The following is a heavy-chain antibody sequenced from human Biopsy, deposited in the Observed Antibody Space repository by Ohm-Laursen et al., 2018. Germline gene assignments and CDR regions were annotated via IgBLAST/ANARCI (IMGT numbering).Heavy chain of an antibody. CDR1: GESFNGCY. V-gene: IGHV4-34*01. CDR2: INHSGRT. J-gene: IGHJ6*02. CDR3: VRGVDYYDPYHYYALDV. D-gene: IGHD3-22*01. Sequence: SETLSLTCAVYGESFNGCYWSWIRQTPGKGLEWIGEINHSGRTNYNPSLKGRVTISVDTSKNQFSLKVRSVTAADTAVYYCVRGVDYYDPYHYYALDVWGQGTTVTVSS.